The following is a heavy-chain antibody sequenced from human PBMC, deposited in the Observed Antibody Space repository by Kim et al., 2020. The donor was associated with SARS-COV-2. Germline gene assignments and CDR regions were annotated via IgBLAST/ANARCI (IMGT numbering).Heavy chain of an antibody. CDR2: IIPIFGTA. D-gene: IGHD5-18*01. CDR1: GGTFSSYA. J-gene: IGHJ6*02. V-gene: IGHV1-69*13. CDR3: ARRDTAMVNVYYYYGMDV. Sequence: SVKVSCKASGGTFSSYAISWVRQAPGQGLEWMGVIIPIFGTANYAQKFQGRVTITADESTSTAYMELSSLRSEDTAVYYCARRDTAMVNVYYYYGMDVWGQGTTVTVSS.